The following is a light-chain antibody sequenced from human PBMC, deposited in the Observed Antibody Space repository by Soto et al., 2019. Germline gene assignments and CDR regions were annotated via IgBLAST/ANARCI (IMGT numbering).Light chain of an antibody. CDR2: DAS. Sequence: IQMTQSPSTLSASVGDRVTITCRASQSVSDWLAWYQQKPGKAPKLLIYDASRLESAVPSRFSGSGSQTEFTLTISSLHPDDFATYYCHQYNSYSEAFGQGTKVDIK. V-gene: IGKV1-5*01. J-gene: IGKJ1*01. CDR3: HQYNSYSEA. CDR1: QSVSDW.